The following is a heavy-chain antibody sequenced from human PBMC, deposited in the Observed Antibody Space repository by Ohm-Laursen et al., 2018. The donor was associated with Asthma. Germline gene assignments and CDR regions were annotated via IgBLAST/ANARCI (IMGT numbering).Heavy chain of an antibody. D-gene: IGHD5-24*01. Sequence: GSLRLSCTASGFTFRTYSMNWVRQAPGKGLEWVSYISSSSTTIYYADSVKGRFTISRDDAQNTLYLQMNSLTADDTAVYYCARGNLEGLLWGQGTLVTVSS. J-gene: IGHJ4*02. CDR3: ARGNLEGLL. CDR2: ISSSSTTI. V-gene: IGHV3-48*04. CDR1: GFTFRTYS.